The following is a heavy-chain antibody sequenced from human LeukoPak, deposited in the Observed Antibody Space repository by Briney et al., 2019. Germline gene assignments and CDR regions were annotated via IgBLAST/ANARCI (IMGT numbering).Heavy chain of an antibody. CDR2: INTDGSST. J-gene: IGHJ4*02. D-gene: IGHD2-2*01. V-gene: IGHV3-74*01. CDR3: AKIPLNIIVVVPAVIPWYFDY. Sequence: PGGSLRLSCAASGFTFSSYWMHWVRQAPGKGLVWVSRINTDGSSTSYADSVKGRFTISRDNAKNTLYLQMNSLRAEDTAVYYCAKIPLNIIVVVPAVIPWYFDYWGQGTLVTVSS. CDR1: GFTFSSYW.